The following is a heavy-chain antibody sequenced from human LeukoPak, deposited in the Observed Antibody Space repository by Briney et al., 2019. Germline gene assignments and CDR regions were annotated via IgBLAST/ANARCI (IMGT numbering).Heavy chain of an antibody. CDR3: AKDRSCTNDICHGDFDY. D-gene: IGHD2-8*01. Sequence: GGSLRLSCAASGFTFSTYAVSWVRQAPGKGLEWVSSISGSGGSTYSADSVKGRFTISRDNSKNTLYLQMNSLRAEDTALYYCAKDRSCTNDICHGDFDYWGQGTLVTVSS. CDR2: ISGSGGST. CDR1: GFTFSTYA. V-gene: IGHV3-23*01. J-gene: IGHJ4*02.